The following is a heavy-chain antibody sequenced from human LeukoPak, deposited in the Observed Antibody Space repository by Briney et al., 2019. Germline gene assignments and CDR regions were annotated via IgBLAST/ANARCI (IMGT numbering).Heavy chain of an antibody. D-gene: IGHD6-19*01. CDR3: ARVGYSGWYQDAFDI. V-gene: IGHV4-39*07. CDR1: GGPISSSSYY. J-gene: IGHJ3*02. CDR2: IYYSGST. Sequence: PSETLSLTCTVSGGPISSSSYYWGWVRQPPGKGLEWIGSIYYSGSTYYNPSLKSRVTISVDTSKNQFSLKLSSVTAADTAVYYCARVGYSGWYQDAFDIRGQGTMVTVSS.